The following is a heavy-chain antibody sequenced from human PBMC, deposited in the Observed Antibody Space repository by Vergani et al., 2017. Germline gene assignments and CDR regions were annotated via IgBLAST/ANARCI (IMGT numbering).Heavy chain of an antibody. Sequence: QVQLVQSGAEVKKPGSSVKVSCKASGGTFSSYAISWVRQAPGQGLEWMGGIIPIFGTANYAQKFQGRVTMTRDTSISTAYMELSRLRSDDTAVYYCARQVPYGMDVWGQGTTVTVSS. D-gene: IGHD1-1*01. CDR2: IIPIFGTA. V-gene: IGHV1-69*06. CDR3: ARQVPYGMDV. J-gene: IGHJ6*02. CDR1: GGTFSSYA.